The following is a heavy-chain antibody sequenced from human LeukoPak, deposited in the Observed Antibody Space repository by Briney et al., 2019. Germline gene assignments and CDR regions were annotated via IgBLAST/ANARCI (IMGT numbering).Heavy chain of an antibody. J-gene: IGHJ4*02. D-gene: IGHD5-12*01. CDR3: ARDGAYSAYDFPY. Sequence: GESLKISCXGSGYAFTTKWIAWERPMSGKGLEWMGIIYPGDSDTRDSPSFQGQVTISVDKSINTAYLQWSSLRASDTAIYYCARDGAYSAYDFPYWGQGTLVTVS. CDR1: GYAFTTKW. CDR2: IYPGDSDT. V-gene: IGHV5-51*01.